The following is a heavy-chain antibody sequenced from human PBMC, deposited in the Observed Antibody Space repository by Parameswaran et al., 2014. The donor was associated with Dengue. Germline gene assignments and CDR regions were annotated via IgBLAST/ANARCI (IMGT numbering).Heavy chain of an antibody. Sequence: RWIRQPPGKGLEWIGYIYYSGSTYYNPSLKSRVTISVDTSKNQFSLKLSSVTAADTAVYYCARDNHSLSEYYYYGMDVWGQGTTVTVSS. CDR3: ARDNHSLSEYYYYGMDV. J-gene: IGHJ6*02. V-gene: IGHV4-31*02. CDR2: IYYSGST. D-gene: IGHD1-14*01.